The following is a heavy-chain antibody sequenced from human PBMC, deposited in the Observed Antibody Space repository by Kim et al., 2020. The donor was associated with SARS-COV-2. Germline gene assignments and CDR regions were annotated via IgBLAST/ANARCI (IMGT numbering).Heavy chain of an antibody. J-gene: IGHJ4*02. Sequence: TIYYADSVKGRFTISRDNAKNSLYLQMNSLRAEDTAVYYCARSYKITVGYWGQGTLVTVSS. D-gene: IGHD3-16*01. CDR3: ARSYKITVGY. CDR2: TI. V-gene: IGHV3-11*01.